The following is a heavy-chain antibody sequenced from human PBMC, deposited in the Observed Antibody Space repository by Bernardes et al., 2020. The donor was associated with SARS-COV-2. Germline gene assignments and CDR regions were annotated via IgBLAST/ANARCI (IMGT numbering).Heavy chain of an antibody. CDR2: IYYSGSS. CDR3: ARADSDYPPDY. Sequence: SETLSLTCTVSGGSISGYYWSWIRQPPVKGLEWIGSIYYSGSSNYNPSLKSRVSISIDTSKNQFSLKLSSVSAADTAVYYCARADSDYPPDYWGPGIFVTVSS. CDR1: GGSISGYY. D-gene: IGHD5-12*01. V-gene: IGHV4-59*01. J-gene: IGHJ4*02.